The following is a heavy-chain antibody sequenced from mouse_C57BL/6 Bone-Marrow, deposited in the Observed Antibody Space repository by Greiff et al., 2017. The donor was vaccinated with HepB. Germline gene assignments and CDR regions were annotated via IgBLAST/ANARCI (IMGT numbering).Heavy chain of an antibody. D-gene: IGHD1-1*01. CDR3: TTGAVGSYYYAMYY. CDR1: GFNIKDDY. V-gene: IGHV14-4*01. CDR2: IDPENGDT. Sequence: EVMLVESGAELVRPGASVKLSCTASGFNIKDDYMHWVKQRPEQGLEWIGWIDPENGDTEYASKFQGQATITADTSSNTAYLPLSSLTSEDTAVYDWTTGAVGSYYYAMYYWGQGASVTVAS. J-gene: IGHJ4*01.